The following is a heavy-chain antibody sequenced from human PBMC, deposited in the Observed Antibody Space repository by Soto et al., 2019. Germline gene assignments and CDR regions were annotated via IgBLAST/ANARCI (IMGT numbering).Heavy chain of an antibody. CDR3: ASSRGSSIAARPGYYGMDV. J-gene: IGHJ6*02. D-gene: IGHD6-6*01. V-gene: IGHV5-51*01. CDR2: IYPGDSDT. Sequence: GESLKISCKGSGYSFTSYWIGWVRQMPGKGLEWMGIIYPGDSDTRYSPSFQGQVTISADKSISTAYLQWSSLKASDTAMYYCASSRGSSIAARPGYYGMDVWGQGTTVTVSS. CDR1: GYSFTSYW.